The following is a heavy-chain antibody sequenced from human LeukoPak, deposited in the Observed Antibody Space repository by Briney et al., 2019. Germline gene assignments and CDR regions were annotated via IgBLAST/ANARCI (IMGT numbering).Heavy chain of an antibody. CDR2: ISADGGST. CDR1: GLNLDDSA. V-gene: IGHV3-43*02. J-gene: IGHJ4*02. CDR3: AKESGKFDY. Sequence: PGGSLRLSCVASGLNLDDSAMHWVRPAPGKGLEWVSLISADGGSTFSADSVKGRFSISRDNSKNSLYLQMNSLRSEDTAMYYCAKESGKFDYWGQGTLVAVSS.